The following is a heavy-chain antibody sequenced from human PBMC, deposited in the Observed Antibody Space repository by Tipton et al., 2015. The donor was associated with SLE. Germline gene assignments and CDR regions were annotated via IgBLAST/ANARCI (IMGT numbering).Heavy chain of an antibody. CDR2: INHSGST. Sequence: TLSLTCAVYGGSFSGYYWSWIRQPPGKGLEWIGEINHSGSTNYNPSLKSRVTISVDTSKNQFSLKLSSVTAADTAVYYCARRCQYQLLCWGQGTLVTVSS. CDR3: ARRCQYQLLC. CDR1: GGSFSGYY. D-gene: IGHD2-2*01. J-gene: IGHJ4*02. V-gene: IGHV4-34*01.